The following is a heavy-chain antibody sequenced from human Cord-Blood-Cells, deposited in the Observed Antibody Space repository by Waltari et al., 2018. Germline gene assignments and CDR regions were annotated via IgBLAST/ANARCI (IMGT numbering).Heavy chain of an antibody. CDR2: ISSSSSTI. V-gene: IGHV3-48*01. D-gene: IGHD6-6*01. J-gene: IGHJ5*02. CDR3: ARDIEYSSSPGRFDP. CDR1: GFTFSSYS. Sequence: EVQLVESGGGLVQPGGSLRLSCAASGFTFSSYSMNWVRQAPGKGLEWVSYISSSSSTIYYADSVKGRFTISRDNAKNSLYLQMNSRRAEDTAVYYCARDIEYSSSPGRFDPWGQGTLVTVSS.